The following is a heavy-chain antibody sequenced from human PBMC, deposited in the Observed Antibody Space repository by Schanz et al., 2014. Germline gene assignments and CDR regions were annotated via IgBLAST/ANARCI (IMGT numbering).Heavy chain of an antibody. V-gene: IGHV3-53*01. D-gene: IGHD1-1*01. CDR3: ARDRWDWNNAFDI. Sequence: EVQLVESGGGLIQPGESLRLSCAVSGFTVSSNYMSWVRQAPGKGLEWVSVIYSGGSTYYADSVKGRFTISRDNSKNTLYLQMNSLRAEDTAVYYCARDRWDWNNAFDIWGQGTMVTVSS. CDR2: IYSGGST. CDR1: GFTVSSNY. J-gene: IGHJ3*02.